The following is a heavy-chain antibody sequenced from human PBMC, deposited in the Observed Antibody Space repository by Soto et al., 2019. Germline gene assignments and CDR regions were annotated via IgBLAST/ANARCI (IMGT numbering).Heavy chain of an antibody. V-gene: IGHV1-24*01. CDR2: FDPEDGET. CDR3: ATDRIVKDRYYYYGMDV. D-gene: IGHD3-16*02. J-gene: IGHJ6*02. CDR1: GYTLTELS. Sequence: ASVKVSCKVSGYTLTELSMHWVRQAPGKGLEWMGGFDPEDGETIYAQKFQGRVTMTEDTSTDTAYMELSSLRSEDTAVYYCATDRIVKDRYYYYGMDVWGQGTTVTVSS.